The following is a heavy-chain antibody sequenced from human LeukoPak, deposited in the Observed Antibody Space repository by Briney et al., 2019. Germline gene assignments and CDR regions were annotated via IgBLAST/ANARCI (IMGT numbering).Heavy chain of an antibody. Sequence: GGSLRLSCAASGFTFSSYSMNWVRQAPGKGLEWVSSISSRSSYIYYADSVKGRFTISRDNAKNSLYLQMNSLRAEDTAVYYCARAPPLYAIDYWGQGTLVTVSS. CDR2: ISSRSSYI. J-gene: IGHJ4*02. CDR1: GFTFSSYS. D-gene: IGHD2-8*01. V-gene: IGHV3-21*01. CDR3: ARAPPLYAIDY.